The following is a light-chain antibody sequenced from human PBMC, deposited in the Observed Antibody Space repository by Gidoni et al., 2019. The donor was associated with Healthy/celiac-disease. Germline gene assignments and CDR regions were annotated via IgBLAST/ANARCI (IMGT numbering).Light chain of an antibody. Sequence: QSVLTQPPSVSGAPGQRVTISCTGSSSNIGAGYDVHWYQQRPGTAPKLLIYGNSNRPSGVPDRFSGSKSGTSASLAITGLQAEDEADYYCQSYDSSLSHVVFGGGTKLTVI. CDR3: QSYDSSLSHVV. V-gene: IGLV1-40*01. CDR1: SSNIGAGYD. CDR2: GNS. J-gene: IGLJ2*01.